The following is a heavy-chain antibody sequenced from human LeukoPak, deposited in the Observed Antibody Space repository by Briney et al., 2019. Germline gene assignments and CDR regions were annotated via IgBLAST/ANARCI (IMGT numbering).Heavy chain of an antibody. CDR3: ARRIVGATRYFDY. V-gene: IGHV4-34*01. CDR2: INHSGST. Sequence: PSETLSLTCAVYGDFFSGYYWSWIRQPPGKGLEWIGEINHSGSTNYNPSLKSRVTISVDKSKNQFSLKLSSVTAADTAVYYCARRIVGATRYFDYWGQGTLVTVSS. D-gene: IGHD1-26*01. CDR1: GDFFSGYY. J-gene: IGHJ4*02.